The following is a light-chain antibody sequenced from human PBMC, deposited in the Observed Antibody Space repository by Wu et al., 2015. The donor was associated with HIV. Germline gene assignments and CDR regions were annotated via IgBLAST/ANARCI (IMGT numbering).Light chain of an antibody. CDR3: QQYYSSSVT. CDR1: GISGI. V-gene: IGKV1-8*01. Sequence: ASPGDRVHHHVVGRVGISGIFSPGIQQKPGKAPNLLISDASTLQSGVPSRFSASGSETDFTLTITRLQSEDFATYYCQQYYSSSVTFGGGTKVEIK. J-gene: IGKJ4*01. CDR2: DAS.